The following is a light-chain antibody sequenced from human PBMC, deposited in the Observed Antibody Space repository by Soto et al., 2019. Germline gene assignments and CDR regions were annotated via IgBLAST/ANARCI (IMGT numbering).Light chain of an antibody. V-gene: IGKV2D-29*01. CDR3: IQSIELPRP. J-gene: IGKJ1*01. Sequence: EIVMTQTPRSVSGRTGQPASMSCRPSKNLLHNNGKNFLYWYVQRPGEPAHLLIHEVSNRFSGVPDRFSGSGSETDFTLKISPVEADDVGIYYCIQSIELPRPVGQGTKVDSK. CDR2: EVS. CDR1: KNLLHNNGKNF.